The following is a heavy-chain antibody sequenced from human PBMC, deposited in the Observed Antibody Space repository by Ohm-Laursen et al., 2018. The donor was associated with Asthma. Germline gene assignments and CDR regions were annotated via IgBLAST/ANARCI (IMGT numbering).Heavy chain of an antibody. CDR2: IYNGGSA. CDR1: GGSISSADYC. Sequence: SETLSLTCTVSGGSISSADYCLNWIRRHPGKGLEWIGFIYNGGSASYNPSLKSRVTISADTSKNQFSLKLSSVTAADTAVYYCARARDCSGGSCYFIADAFDIWGQGTMVTVSS. CDR3: ARARDCSGGSCYFIADAFDI. D-gene: IGHD2-15*01. J-gene: IGHJ3*02. V-gene: IGHV4-31*03.